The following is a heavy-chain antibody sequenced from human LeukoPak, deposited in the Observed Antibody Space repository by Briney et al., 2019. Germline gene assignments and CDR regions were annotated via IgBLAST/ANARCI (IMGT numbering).Heavy chain of an antibody. J-gene: IGHJ4*02. V-gene: IGHV4-30-2*01. D-gene: IGHD3-16*02. CDR2: IYHSGST. Sequence: KSSETLSLTCAVSGGSISSGGYSWSWIRQPPGKGLEWIGYIYHSGSTYYNPSLKSRVTISVDRSKNQFSLKLSSVTAADTAVYYCARAVHDYVWGSYRFDYWGQGTLVTVSS. CDR3: ARAVHDYVWGSYRFDY. CDR1: GGSISSGGYS.